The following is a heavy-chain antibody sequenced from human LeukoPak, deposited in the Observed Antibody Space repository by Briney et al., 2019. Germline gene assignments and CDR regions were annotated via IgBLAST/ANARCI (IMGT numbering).Heavy chain of an antibody. CDR3: ARDGDYDILTGLSDYYYGMDV. CDR2: ISAYNGNT. J-gene: IGHJ6*02. D-gene: IGHD3-9*01. Sequence: ASVKVSCKASGYTFTSYGISWVRQAPGQGLERMGWISAYNGNTNYAQKLQGRVTMTTDTSTSTAYMELRSLRSDDTAVYYCARDGDYDILTGLSDYYYGMDVWGQGTTVTVSS. V-gene: IGHV1-18*01. CDR1: GYTFTSYG.